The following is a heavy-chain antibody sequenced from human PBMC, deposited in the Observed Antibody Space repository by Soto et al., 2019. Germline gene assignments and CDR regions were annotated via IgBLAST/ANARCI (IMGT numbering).Heavy chain of an antibody. J-gene: IGHJ4*02. D-gene: IGHD3-22*01. V-gene: IGHV3-23*01. Sequence: VQLLESGGGLVQPGGSLRLSCAASGFTFSSYAMSWVRQAPGKGLEWVSAISGSGGSTYYADSVKGRFTISRDNSKNTLYLQMNSLRAEDTAVYYCAKFSDSSGYYGDYFDYWGQGTLVTVSS. CDR2: ISGSGGST. CDR1: GFTFSSYA. CDR3: AKFSDSSGYYGDYFDY.